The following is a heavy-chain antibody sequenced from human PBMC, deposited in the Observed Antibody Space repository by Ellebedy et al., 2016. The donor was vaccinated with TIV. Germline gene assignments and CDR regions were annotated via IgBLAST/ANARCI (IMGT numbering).Heavy chain of an antibody. CDR1: GGSINSFY. V-gene: IGHV4-59*08. CDR3: ARGGGRDRGVLGY. J-gene: IGHJ4*02. Sequence: SETLSLTCTVSGGSINSFYWSWIRQPPGKGLEWIGYISYSIYYSGSTNYNPSLKSRVTISVDASKNQFSLQLRSVTAADTAVYYCARGGGRDRGVLGYWGQGILVTVSA. CDR2: ISYSIYYSGST. D-gene: IGHD3-10*01.